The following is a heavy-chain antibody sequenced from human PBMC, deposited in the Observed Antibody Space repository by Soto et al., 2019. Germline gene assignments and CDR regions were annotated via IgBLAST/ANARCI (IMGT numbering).Heavy chain of an antibody. CDR1: GGTFSSYT. V-gene: IGHV1-69*02. CDR2: IIPILGIA. CDR3: ARVAYCSSTSCTRGSYYYYYMDV. Sequence: ASVKVSCKASGGTFSSYTISWVRQAPGQGLEWMGRIIPILGIANYAQKFQGRVTITADKSTSTAYMELSSLRSEDTAVYYCARVAYCSSTSCTRGSYYYYYMDVWGKGTTVTVSS. D-gene: IGHD2-2*01. J-gene: IGHJ6*03.